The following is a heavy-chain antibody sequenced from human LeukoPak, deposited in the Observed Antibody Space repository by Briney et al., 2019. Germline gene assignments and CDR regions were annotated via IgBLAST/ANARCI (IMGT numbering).Heavy chain of an antibody. D-gene: IGHD6-6*01. Sequence: GGSLRLSCAASGFTFSSYSMNWVRQAPGKGLEWVSYISSSSSTIYYADSVKGRFTISRDNAKNSLYLQMNRLRAEDTAVYYCASLISIAARPGAFDYWGQGTLVTVSS. V-gene: IGHV3-48*01. CDR3: ASLISIAARPGAFDY. J-gene: IGHJ4*02. CDR2: ISSSSSTI. CDR1: GFTFSSYS.